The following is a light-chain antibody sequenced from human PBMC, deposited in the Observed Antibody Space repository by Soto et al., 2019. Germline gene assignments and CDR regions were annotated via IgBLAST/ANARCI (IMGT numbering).Light chain of an antibody. CDR2: DAS. V-gene: IGKV3-11*01. Sequence: EVVLTQSPATLSLSPGETATLSCRASHNVDIYLAWYQQKPGQAPRLLIYDASNRATGIPARFSGSGSGTDFTLTISSLEPEDSEVYYCQQRKHWPLLTFGQGTRLE. CDR1: HNVDIY. J-gene: IGKJ5*01. CDR3: QQRKHWPLLT.